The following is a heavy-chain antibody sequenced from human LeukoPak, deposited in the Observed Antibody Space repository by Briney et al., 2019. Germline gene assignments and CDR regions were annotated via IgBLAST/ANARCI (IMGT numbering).Heavy chain of an antibody. V-gene: IGHV1-46*01. CDR1: GYTFTSYY. J-gene: IGHJ3*02. D-gene: IGHD2-2*01. CDR3: AREYQLLLNPTDRVGEADAFDI. CDR2: INPSGGST. Sequence: ASVKVSCKASGYTFTSYYMHWVRQAPGQGLEWMGIINPSGGSTSYAQKFQGRVTMTRDTSTSTVYMELSSLRSEDTAVYYCAREYQLLLNPTDRVGEADAFDIWGQGTMVTVSS.